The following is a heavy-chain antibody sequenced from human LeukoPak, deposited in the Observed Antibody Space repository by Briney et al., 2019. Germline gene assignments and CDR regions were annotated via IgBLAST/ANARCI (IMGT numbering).Heavy chain of an antibody. V-gene: IGHV3-30-3*01. D-gene: IGHD6-19*01. Sequence: GRSLRLSCAASGFTFSSYAMYWVRQAPGKGLEWVSVMSYDGSNKYYADSVKGRFTISTDNSKNTLYLQMNSLRAEDTDVYYCARDRSYRAVAPQNNFDYWGQGTLVTVSS. CDR2: MSYDGSNK. J-gene: IGHJ4*02. CDR3: ARDRSYRAVAPQNNFDY. CDR1: GFTFSSYA.